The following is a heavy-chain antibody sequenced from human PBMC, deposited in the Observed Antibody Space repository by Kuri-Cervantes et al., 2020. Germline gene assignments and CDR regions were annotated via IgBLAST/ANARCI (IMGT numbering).Heavy chain of an antibody. V-gene: IGHV4-61*02. D-gene: IGHD2-21*02. CDR1: GGSINSGHYY. CDR2: ISGSGNT. J-gene: IGHJ3*02. Sequence: SETLSLTCTVSGGSINSGHYYWSWIRQPAGKGLEWIGRISGSGNTNYNPSLKSRVTISVDTSKNQFSLKLTSVTAADTAVYYCASQCGGDCYISYAFDIWGQGTMVTVSS. CDR3: ASQCGGDCYISYAFDI.